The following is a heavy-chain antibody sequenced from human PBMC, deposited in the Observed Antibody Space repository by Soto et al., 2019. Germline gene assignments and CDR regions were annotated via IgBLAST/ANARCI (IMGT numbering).Heavy chain of an antibody. V-gene: IGHV3-30-3*01. Sequence: QVQLVESGGGVVQPGRSLRLSCAASGFTFSSYAMHWVRQAPGKGLEWVAVISYDGSNKYYADSVKGRFTISRDNSKNTLYLQMNSLRAEDTAVYYCARDQASWGRKDSSGYYPSRYYYYGMDVWGQGTTVTVSS. CDR3: ARDQASWGRKDSSGYYPSRYYYYGMDV. D-gene: IGHD3-22*01. J-gene: IGHJ6*02. CDR1: GFTFSSYA. CDR2: ISYDGSNK.